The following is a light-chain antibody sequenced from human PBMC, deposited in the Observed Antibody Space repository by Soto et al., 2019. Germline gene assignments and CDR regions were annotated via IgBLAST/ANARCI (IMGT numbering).Light chain of an antibody. CDR2: EAS. CDR3: QQRRDWPLT. J-gene: IGKJ4*01. CDR1: QSISSS. Sequence: EIVLTQSPATLSLSPGERATLSCRASQSISSSLGWYQQKPGQVPRLLIYEASNRATGIPARFSGSGSGTDLTLTISSLEPEDFAVYYCQQRRDWPLTFGGGTKVEIK. V-gene: IGKV3-11*01.